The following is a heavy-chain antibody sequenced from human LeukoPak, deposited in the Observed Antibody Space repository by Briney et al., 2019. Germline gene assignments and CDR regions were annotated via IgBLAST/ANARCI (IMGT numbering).Heavy chain of an antibody. CDR1: GGSFSGYY. V-gene: IGHV4-34*01. Sequence: RSETLSLTCAVYGGSFSGYYWSWIRQPPGKGLEWIGEINHSGSTNYNPSLKSRVTISVDTSKNQFSLKLSSVTAADTAVYYCARGRIAAAVDPRRGWFDPWGQGTLVTVSS. CDR3: ARGRIAAAVDPRRGWFDP. CDR2: INHSGST. D-gene: IGHD6-13*01. J-gene: IGHJ5*02.